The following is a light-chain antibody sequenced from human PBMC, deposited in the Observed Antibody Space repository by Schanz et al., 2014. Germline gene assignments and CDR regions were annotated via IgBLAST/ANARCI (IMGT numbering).Light chain of an antibody. V-gene: IGLV2-8*01. CDR1: SSNVGGYNY. CDR3: CSYTTTSTYV. CDR2: EVD. Sequence: QSALTQPPSASGSRGQSVAISCTGSSSNVGGYNYVSWYQQHPGKAPKLMIYEVDKRPSGVPDRFSGSKSGNTASLTVSGLQAEDEADYYCCSYTTTSTYVFGAGTKLTVL. J-gene: IGLJ1*01.